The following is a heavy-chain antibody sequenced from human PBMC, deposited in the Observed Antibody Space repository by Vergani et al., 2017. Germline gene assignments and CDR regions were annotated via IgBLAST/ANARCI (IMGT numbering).Heavy chain of an antibody. V-gene: IGHV4-4*02. D-gene: IGHD2-15*01. CDR1: GGSLSSSNW. CDR2: IYHSGST. J-gene: IGHJ6*02. CDR3: ASDLRGGSCYSSCYYYYGMDV. Sequence: QVQLPESGPGLVKPSGTLSLTCAVSGGSLSSSNWWSWVRQPPGKGLEWIGEIYHSGSTNYNPSLKSRVTISVDKSKNQFSLKLSSVTAADTAVYYCASDLRGGSCYSSCYYYYGMDVWGQGTTVTVSS.